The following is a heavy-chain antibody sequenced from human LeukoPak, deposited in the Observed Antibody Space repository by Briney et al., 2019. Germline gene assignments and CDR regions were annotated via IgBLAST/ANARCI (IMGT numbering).Heavy chain of an antibody. CDR1: GGTFSSYA. Sequence: GASVKVSCKASGGTFSSYAISWVRQAPGQGLEWMGGIIPIFGKANYAQKFQGRVTITTDESTSTAYMELSSLRSEDTAVYYCARTPNYGSGSHLQVWGQGTLVTVSS. J-gene: IGHJ4*02. D-gene: IGHD3-10*01. CDR2: IIPIFGKA. CDR3: ARTPNYGSGSHLQV. V-gene: IGHV1-69*05.